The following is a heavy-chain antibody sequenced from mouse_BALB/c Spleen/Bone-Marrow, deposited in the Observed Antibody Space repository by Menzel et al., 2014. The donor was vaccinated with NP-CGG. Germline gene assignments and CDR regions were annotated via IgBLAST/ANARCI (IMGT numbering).Heavy chain of an antibody. Sequence: QVHVKQSGAELVRPGASVKLSCKASGYTFTSYWMNWVKQRPEQGLEWIGRIDPYDSETHYNQKFKDKAILTVDKSSSTAYMRLSSLTSEDSAVYYCASYDGYPWFAYWGQGTLVTVSA. V-gene: IGHV1-74*01. CDR3: ASYDGYPWFAY. J-gene: IGHJ3*01. D-gene: IGHD2-3*01. CDR1: GYTFTSYW. CDR2: IDPYDSET.